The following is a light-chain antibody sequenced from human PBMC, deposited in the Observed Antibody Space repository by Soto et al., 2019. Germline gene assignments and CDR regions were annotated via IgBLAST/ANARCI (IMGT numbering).Light chain of an antibody. CDR2: DVG. CDR1: TSDVGGYNH. J-gene: IGLJ2*01. CDR3: SSYSSSSTVVL. V-gene: IGLV2-14*03. Sequence: QSALTQPASVSGSPGQSITISCTGTTSDVGGYNHVSWYQQHPDKAPKLIIYDVGNRPAGVSNRFSGSKSGNTASLTISGLQAEDEADYYCSSYSSSSTVVLFGGGTKRTVL.